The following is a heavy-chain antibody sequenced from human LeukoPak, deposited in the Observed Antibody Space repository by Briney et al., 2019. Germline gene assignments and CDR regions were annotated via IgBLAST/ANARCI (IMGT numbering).Heavy chain of an antibody. CDR2: INPNSGGT. Sequence: ASVKVSCKASGYTFTGYYMHWVRQAPGQGLEWMGRINPNSGGTNYAQKFQGRVTMTRDTSISTACMELSRLRSDDTAVYYCAREIVAGTNFDYWGQGTLVTVSS. V-gene: IGHV1-2*06. D-gene: IGHD6-19*01. J-gene: IGHJ4*02. CDR3: AREIVAGTNFDY. CDR1: GYTFTGYY.